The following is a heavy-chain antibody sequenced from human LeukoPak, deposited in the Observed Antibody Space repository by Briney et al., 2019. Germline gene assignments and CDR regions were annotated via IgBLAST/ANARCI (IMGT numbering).Heavy chain of an antibody. CDR1: SGSVSNSHYY. CDR2: IYYSGST. J-gene: IGHJ5*02. Sequence: SETLSLTCTVSSGSVSNSHYYWAWVRQPPGKGLECIGYIYYSGSTYYNPSLKSRVTISVDTSKNQFSLKLSSVTAADTAVYYCARGGATTVTDHWYNWFDPWGQGTLVTVSS. D-gene: IGHD4-17*01. CDR3: ARGGATTVTDHWYNWFDP. V-gene: IGHV4-30-4*08.